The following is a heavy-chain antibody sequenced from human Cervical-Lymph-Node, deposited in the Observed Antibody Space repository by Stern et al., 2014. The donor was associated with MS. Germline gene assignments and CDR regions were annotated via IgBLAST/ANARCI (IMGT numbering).Heavy chain of an antibody. CDR1: GYTFSNYY. J-gene: IGHJ4*02. D-gene: IGHD1-7*01. V-gene: IGHV1-46*01. CDR3: AREAEDGNYQPLDY. Sequence: QLAQPGAEMKKPGASVKVSCKASGYTFSNYYLHWVRQAPGQGLEWLGLISPSAGVPIYARKFRGRVALTRDSSTRTVYMELSSLRSEDTAVYFCAREAEDGNYQPLDYWGQGSLVIVAS. CDR2: ISPSAGVP.